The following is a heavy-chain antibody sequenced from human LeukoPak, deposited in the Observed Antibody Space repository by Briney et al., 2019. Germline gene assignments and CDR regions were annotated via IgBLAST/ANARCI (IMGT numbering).Heavy chain of an antibody. V-gene: IGHV3-21*01. Sequence: GGSLRLSCAASGFTFSSYSMNWVRQAPGKGLEWVSSISSSSSYIYYADSVKGRFTISRDNAKNSLYLQMNSLRAEDTAVYYCARAVAVVFFHYWGQGTLVTVSS. CDR2: ISSSSSYI. D-gene: IGHD6-19*01. J-gene: IGHJ4*02. CDR3: ARAVAVVFFHY. CDR1: GFTFSSYS.